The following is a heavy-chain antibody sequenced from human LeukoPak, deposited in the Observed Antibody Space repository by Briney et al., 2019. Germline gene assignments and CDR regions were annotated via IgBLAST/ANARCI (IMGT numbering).Heavy chain of an antibody. CDR2: IYYSGST. CDR1: GGSISSSSYY. CDR3: ARDQEVRGPKSDYGIYFDY. J-gene: IGHJ4*02. Sequence: PSETLSLTCTVSGGSISSSSYYWGWIRQPPGKGLEWIGSIYYSGSTYYNPSLKSRVTISVDTSKNQFSLKLSSVTAADTAVYYCARDQEVRGPKSDYGIYFDYWGQGTLVTVSS. V-gene: IGHV4-39*07. D-gene: IGHD3-10*01.